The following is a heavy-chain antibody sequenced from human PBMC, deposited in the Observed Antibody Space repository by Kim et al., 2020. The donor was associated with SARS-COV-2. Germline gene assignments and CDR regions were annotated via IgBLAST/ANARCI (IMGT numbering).Heavy chain of an antibody. Sequence: AQKFQGRLTITADESTSTAYMELSSLRSEDTAVYYWARDRHGSREYYFDYWGQGTLVTVSS. V-gene: IGHV1-69*01. J-gene: IGHJ4*02. D-gene: IGHD6-13*01. CDR3: ARDRHGSREYYFDY.